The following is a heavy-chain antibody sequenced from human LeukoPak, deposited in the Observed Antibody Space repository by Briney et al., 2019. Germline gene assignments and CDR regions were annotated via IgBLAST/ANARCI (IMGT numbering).Heavy chain of an antibody. CDR3: ANIGSSDY. J-gene: IGHJ4*02. CDR1: GFTFSSYW. CDR2: ISYDGSNK. D-gene: IGHD1-26*01. Sequence: GGSLGLSCAASGFTFSSYWMTWVRQAPGKGLEWVAVISYDGSNKYYADSVKGRFTISRDNSKNTLYLQMNSLRAEDTAVYYCANIGSSDYWGQGTLVTVSS. V-gene: IGHV3-30*18.